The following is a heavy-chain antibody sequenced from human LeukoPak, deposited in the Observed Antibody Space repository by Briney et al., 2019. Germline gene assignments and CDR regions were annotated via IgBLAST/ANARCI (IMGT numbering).Heavy chain of an antibody. CDR3: AKDPLGATPYYFDY. J-gene: IGHJ4*02. CDR1: GFTFSSYG. CDR2: IWYDGSNK. D-gene: IGHD1-26*01. V-gene: IGHV3-30*02. Sequence: GGSLRLSCAASGFTFSSYGMHWVRQAPGKGLEWVAVIWYDGSNKYYADSVKGRFTISRDNSKNTLYLQMNSLRAEDTAVYYCAKDPLGATPYYFDYWGQGTLVTVSS.